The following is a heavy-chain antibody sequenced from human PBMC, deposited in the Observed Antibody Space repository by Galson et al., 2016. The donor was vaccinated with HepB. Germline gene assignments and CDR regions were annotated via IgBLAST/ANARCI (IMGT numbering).Heavy chain of an antibody. D-gene: IGHD6-25*01. CDR1: GYTSTTYH. V-gene: IGHV1-46*01. Sequence: SVKVSCKASGYTSTTYHMHWVRQAPGQGLEWMGIINPNGGSASYSPKFQGRVTLTRDTSTSTVYMELSSLKSDDTALYYCSTGGGYNWFDPWGQGTLVTVSS. CDR2: INPNGGSA. J-gene: IGHJ5*02. CDR3: STGGGYNWFDP.